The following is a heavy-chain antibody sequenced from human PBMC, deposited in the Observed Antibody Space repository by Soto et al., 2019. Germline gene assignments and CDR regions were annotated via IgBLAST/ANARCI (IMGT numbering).Heavy chain of an antibody. CDR3: ARDGRGYLDNWNYAHYDY. CDR2: IIPILGIA. D-gene: IGHD1-7*01. V-gene: IGHV1-69*08. Sequence: QVQLVQSGAEVQKPGSSVKVSCKASGGTFSSYTISWVRQAPGQGLEWMGRIIPILGIANYAQKFQGRVTITADKSTSTAYMELSSLRSEDTAVYYCARDGRGYLDNWNYAHYDYWGQGTLVTVSS. CDR1: GGTFSSYT. J-gene: IGHJ4*02.